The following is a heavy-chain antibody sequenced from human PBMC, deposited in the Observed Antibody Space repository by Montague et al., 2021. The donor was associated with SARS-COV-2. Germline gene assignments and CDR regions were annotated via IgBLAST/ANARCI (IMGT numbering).Heavy chain of an antibody. CDR3: VRDHAYGGPRGAYDI. J-gene: IGHJ3*02. Sequence: SDTLSLTCTVSGGSITGFYLSWLRRSPGKGLEWIAYIYDGGAVNYNPSLGSRVTISTDTSKNQFSLKVNSVTAADTAVYYCVRDHAYGGPRGAYDIWGQGTVVTVSS. CDR1: GGSITGFY. CDR2: IYDGGAV. V-gene: IGHV4-59*01. D-gene: IGHD4-23*01.